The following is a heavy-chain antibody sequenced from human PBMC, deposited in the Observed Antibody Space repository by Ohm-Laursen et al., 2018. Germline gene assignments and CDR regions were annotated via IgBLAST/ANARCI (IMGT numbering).Heavy chain of an antibody. CDR3: VRTLDC. Sequence: SLRLSCTASGFTFDTSDMIWVRQAPGRGLEWVSYIRSSGDTMKYADSVKGRFTISRDNAENSLFLQMNSLGVEDTAVYYCVRTLDCWGQGTLVTVSS. J-gene: IGHJ4*02. CDR2: IRSSGDTM. V-gene: IGHV3-48*01. CDR1: GFTFDTSD. D-gene: IGHD2/OR15-2a*01.